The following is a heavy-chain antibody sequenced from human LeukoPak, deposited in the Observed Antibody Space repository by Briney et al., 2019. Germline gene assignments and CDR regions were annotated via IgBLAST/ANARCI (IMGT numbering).Heavy chain of an antibody. J-gene: IGHJ4*01. Sequence: PSETLSLTCTVSGGAISSYYWSWIRQPPGKGLEWIGYIYYSGSTNYNPSLKSRVTISVDTSKNQFSLKLSSVSAADTAVYYCARAGEWLVPDDWGHGTLVTVCS. V-gene: IGHV4-59*01. CDR3: ARAGEWLVPDD. CDR2: IYYSGST. CDR1: GGAISSYY. D-gene: IGHD6-19*01.